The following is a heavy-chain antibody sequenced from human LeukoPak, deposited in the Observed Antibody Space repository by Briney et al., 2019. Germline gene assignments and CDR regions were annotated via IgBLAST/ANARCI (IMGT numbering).Heavy chain of an antibody. CDR1: GGSIRSYY. J-gene: IGHJ6*03. V-gene: IGHV4-59*12. CDR2: IYYSGST. D-gene: IGHD3-10*01. Sequence: SETLSLTCTVSGGSIRSYYWSWIRQPPGKGLEWIGYIYYSGSTNYNPSLKSRVTMSVDTSKNQFSLKLSSVTAADTAVYYCARSPKYYGSGRGSDYYYMDVWGKGTTVTISS. CDR3: ARSPKYYGSGRGSDYYYMDV.